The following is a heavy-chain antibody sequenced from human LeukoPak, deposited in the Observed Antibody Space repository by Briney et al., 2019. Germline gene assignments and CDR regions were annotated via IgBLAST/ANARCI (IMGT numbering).Heavy chain of an antibody. CDR3: ARRGGDPYYYDRSGYYRLDY. J-gene: IGHJ4*02. CDR2: INANSGAT. V-gene: IGHV1-2*02. D-gene: IGHD3-22*01. Sequence: ASVTVSCKASGFTFTGYFIHWVRQAPGQGLEWMGWINANSGATSIEQKFRGRVAMTRDTSTSTAYMELSRLRSGDTAVYYCARRGGDPYYYDRSGYYRLDYWGQGNLVTVSS. CDR1: GFTFTGYF.